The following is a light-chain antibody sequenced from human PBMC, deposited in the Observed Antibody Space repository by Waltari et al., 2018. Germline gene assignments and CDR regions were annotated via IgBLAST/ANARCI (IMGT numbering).Light chain of an antibody. CDR1: SSDLGASPF. Sequence: QSALTQPASVSGSPGQSITISCAGSSSDLGASPFVSWYQQHPDTSPTLILQNVDRPSGLSHRFSGSKSGNTASLPISGLQAEDEGDYYCSSFTTSHTLVFGGGTKLTVL. J-gene: IGLJ2*01. V-gene: IGLV2-14*03. CDR3: SSFTTSHTLV. CDR2: NV.